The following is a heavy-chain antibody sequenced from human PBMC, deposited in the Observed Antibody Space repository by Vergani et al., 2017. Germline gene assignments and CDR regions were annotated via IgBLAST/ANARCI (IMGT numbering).Heavy chain of an antibody. D-gene: IGHD3-10*01. V-gene: IGHV4-61*02. Sequence: QVQLQESGPGLVKPSQTLSLTCTVSGGSISSGSYYWSWIRQPAGKGLEWIGRSYTSGSTNYNPSLKSRVTISVDTSKNQFSLKLSSVTAADTAVYYCAREGPYYYGSGSSTPFDYWGQGTLVTVSS. CDR1: GGSISSGSYY. J-gene: IGHJ4*02. CDR2: SYTSGST. CDR3: AREGPYYYGSGSSTPFDY.